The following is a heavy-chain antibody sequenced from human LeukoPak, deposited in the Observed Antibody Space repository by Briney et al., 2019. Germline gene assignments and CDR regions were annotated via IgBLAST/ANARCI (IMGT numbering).Heavy chain of an antibody. CDR3: ATLRDGYEFDY. D-gene: IGHD5-24*01. CDR2: IHDSGTT. V-gene: IGHV4-59*01. J-gene: IGHJ4*02. Sequence: SETLSLTCTVSGGSINNYYWSWIRQPPGEGLERIGYIHDSGTTNYNPSLKTRVTISLDTSKIQFSLKLTSVTAADTAVYYCATLRDGYEFDYWGQGTLVTVSS. CDR1: GGSINNYY.